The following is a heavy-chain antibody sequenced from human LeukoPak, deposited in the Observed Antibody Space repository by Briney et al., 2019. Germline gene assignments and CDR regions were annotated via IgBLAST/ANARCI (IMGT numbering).Heavy chain of an antibody. J-gene: IGHJ5*02. Sequence: SETLSLTCTVSGGSISSYYWSWIRQPAGKGLEWIGRIYTSGSTNYNPSLKSRVTMSVDTSKNQFSLKLSSVTAADTAVYYCAGARMITMVRGVTNWFDPWGQGTLVTVSS. CDR3: AGARMITMVRGVTNWFDP. CDR2: IYTSGST. CDR1: GGSISSYY. V-gene: IGHV4-4*07. D-gene: IGHD3-10*01.